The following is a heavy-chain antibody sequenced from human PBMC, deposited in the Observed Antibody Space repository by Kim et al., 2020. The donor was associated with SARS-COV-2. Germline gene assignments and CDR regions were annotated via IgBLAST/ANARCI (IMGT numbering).Heavy chain of an antibody. J-gene: IGHJ6*02. Sequence: GGSLRLSCAASGFTFSSYGMHWVRQAPGKGLEWVAVIWYDGSNKYYADSVKGRFTISRDNSKNTLYLQMNSVRAEDTAVYYCARDLEYYDILTGPKDDYYYYYGMDVWGQGTTVTVSS. D-gene: IGHD3-9*01. CDR2: IWYDGSNK. V-gene: IGHV3-33*01. CDR1: GFTFSSYG. CDR3: ARDLEYYDILTGPKDDYYYYYGMDV.